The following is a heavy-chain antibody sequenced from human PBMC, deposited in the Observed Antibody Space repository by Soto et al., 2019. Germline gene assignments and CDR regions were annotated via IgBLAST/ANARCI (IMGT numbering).Heavy chain of an antibody. CDR1: GFTFSSYY. J-gene: IGHJ4*02. D-gene: IGHD3-10*01. CDR3: VRDEGTITFVRGARTQFDY. Sequence: EVQLVESGGGLVQPGGSLRLSSAASGFTFSSYYMSWFRQAPGKGLEWVANIRHDGSGQFYVDSVQGRFTISRDNAQNSLYLEMSSLRAEAMAVYYCVRDEGTITFVRGARTQFDYWGQGTLVTVFS. CDR2: IRHDGSGQ. V-gene: IGHV3-7*01.